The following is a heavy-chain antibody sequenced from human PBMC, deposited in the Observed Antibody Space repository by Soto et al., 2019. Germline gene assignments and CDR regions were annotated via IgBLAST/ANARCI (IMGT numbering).Heavy chain of an antibody. CDR2: ISAYNGNT. CDR3: ARDWYYYDSSGYYYSYFDY. CDR1: GYTFTSYG. Sequence: QVQLVQSGAEVKKPGASVKVSCKASGYTFTSYGISWVRQAPGQGLEWMGWISAYNGNTNYAQKLQGRVTMTTDTSTSPAYMELRSLRSDDTAVYYCARDWYYYDSSGYYYSYFDYWGQGTLVTVSS. V-gene: IGHV1-18*01. J-gene: IGHJ4*02. D-gene: IGHD3-22*01.